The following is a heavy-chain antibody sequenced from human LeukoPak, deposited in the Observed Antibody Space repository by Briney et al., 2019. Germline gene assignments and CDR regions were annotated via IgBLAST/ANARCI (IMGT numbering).Heavy chain of an antibody. J-gene: IGHJ3*01. CDR2: IYYYGGT. V-gene: IGHV4-39*01. Sequence: SETLSLTCTVSGGSISSRSYYLGWIRQPPGKGLEWIGSIYYYGGTYYNPSLKSRITISVDTSKSQISLKLSSLTAADTAVYYCARNRTTTGVIERVDVFDVWGQGTIVTVSS. CDR1: GGSISSRSYY. CDR3: ARNRTTTGVIERVDVFDV. D-gene: IGHD2-8*02.